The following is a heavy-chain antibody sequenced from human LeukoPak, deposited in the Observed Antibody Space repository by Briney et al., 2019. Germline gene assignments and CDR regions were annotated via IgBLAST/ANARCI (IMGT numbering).Heavy chain of an antibody. V-gene: IGHV3-15*04. CDR2: IASKTDGGTT. J-gene: IGHJ4*02. CDR1: GFTFSSYA. CDR3: TTGIRGD. Sequence: GGSLRLSCAASGFTFSSYAMNWVRQAPGKGLEWVGRIASKTDGGTTDYAAPVKGRFTISRDDSKNTLFLQMNSLKTEDTAVYYCTTGIRGDCGQGTLVTVSS.